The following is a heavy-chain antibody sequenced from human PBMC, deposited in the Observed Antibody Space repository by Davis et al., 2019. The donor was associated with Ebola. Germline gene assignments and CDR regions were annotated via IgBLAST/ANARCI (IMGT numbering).Heavy chain of an antibody. D-gene: IGHD6-13*01. J-gene: IGHJ3*02. CDR2: LSGSGDST. Sequence: GGSLRLSCTASGFTFSSYAMNWVRQAPGKWLEWVTVLSGSGDSTYYADSVKGRFTISRDNSKNTLYLQMNSLRVEDTAVYYCAKDQQAKRGLGAFDIWGQGTMVTVSS. CDR3: AKDQQAKRGLGAFDI. CDR1: GFTFSSYA. V-gene: IGHV3-23*01.